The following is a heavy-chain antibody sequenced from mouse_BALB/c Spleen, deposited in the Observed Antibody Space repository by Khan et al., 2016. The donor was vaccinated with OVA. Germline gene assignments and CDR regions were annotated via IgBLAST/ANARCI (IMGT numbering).Heavy chain of an antibody. V-gene: IGHV1S132*01. CDR3: AREEALYYFDY. CDR1: GYIFTSYW. J-gene: IGHJ2*01. Sequence: VQLQQSGAELVRPGASVKLSCKTSGYIFTSYWIHWVKQRSGQGLEWIARIYPGTNNTYYNEKLKDKATLTADKSSSTAYMQLSSLKSENAAVYVCAREEALYYFDYWGQGTTLTVSS. CDR2: IYPGTNNT. D-gene: IGHD3-2*02.